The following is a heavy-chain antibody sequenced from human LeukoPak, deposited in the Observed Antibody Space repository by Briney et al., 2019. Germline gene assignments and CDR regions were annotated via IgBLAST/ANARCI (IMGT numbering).Heavy chain of an antibody. CDR3: ARHSRLSGSLANFDY. Sequence: SETLSLTCTVSGGSISSSSYYWGWIRQPPGKGLEWIGSIYYSGSTYYNPSLKSRVTISVDTSKNQFSLKLSSVTAADTAVYYCARHSRLSGSLANFDYWGQGTLVTASS. V-gene: IGHV4-39*01. CDR2: IYYSGST. J-gene: IGHJ4*02. D-gene: IGHD1-26*01. CDR1: GGSISSSSYY.